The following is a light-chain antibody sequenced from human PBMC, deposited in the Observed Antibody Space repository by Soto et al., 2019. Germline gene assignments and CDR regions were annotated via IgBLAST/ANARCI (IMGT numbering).Light chain of an antibody. CDR2: DVS. Sequence: EIVLTQSPATLSLSPGERATRSCRASQSVSSYLAWYQQKPGQAPRLLIYDVSNRATGIPARFSGSGSGTDFTLTIRSLEPEDFAVYYCQQRSNWPRFTFGPGTTGDIK. CDR3: QQRSNWPRFT. V-gene: IGKV3-11*01. J-gene: IGKJ3*01. CDR1: QSVSSY.